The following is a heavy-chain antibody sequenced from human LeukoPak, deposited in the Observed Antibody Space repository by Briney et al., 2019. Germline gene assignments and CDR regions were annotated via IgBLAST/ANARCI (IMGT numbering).Heavy chain of an antibody. CDR2: IIPIFGTA. J-gene: IGHJ1*01. Sequence: ASVKVSCKASGGTFSSYAISWVRQAPGQGLEWIGGIIPIFGTANYAQKFQGRVTITTDESTSTAYMELSSLRSEDTAVYYCARGIVVVPAAHGAEYFQHWGQGTLVTVSS. CDR1: GGTFSSYA. V-gene: IGHV1-69*05. CDR3: ARGIVVVPAAHGAEYFQH. D-gene: IGHD2-2*01.